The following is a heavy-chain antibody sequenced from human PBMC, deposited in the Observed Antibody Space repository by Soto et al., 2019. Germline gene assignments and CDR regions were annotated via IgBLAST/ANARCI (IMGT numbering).Heavy chain of an antibody. CDR1: GDTFSSYA. J-gene: IGHJ5*02. D-gene: IGHD2-2*02. V-gene: IGHV1-69*06. CDR3: ARHMGYCSSTSCYTGGWFDP. Sequence: QVQLVQSGAEVRKPGSSVKVSCKASGDTFSSYAISWVRQAPGQGLEWMGGIIPIFGTANYAQKFQGRVTITADKSTSTAYMELSSLRSEDTAVYYCARHMGYCSSTSCYTGGWFDPWGQGTLVTVSS. CDR2: IIPIFGTA.